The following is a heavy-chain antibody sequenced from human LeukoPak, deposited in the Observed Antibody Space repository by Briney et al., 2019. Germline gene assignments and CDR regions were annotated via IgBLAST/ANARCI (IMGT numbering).Heavy chain of an antibody. D-gene: IGHD6-19*01. CDR3: ARGGWYMTVAWFDP. CDR2: TYYRTKWYS. V-gene: IGHV6-1*01. J-gene: IGHJ5*02. CDR1: GDSVSRTNAA. Sequence: SQTLSLTCAISGDSVSRTNAAWNWIRQSPSRGLEWLGRTYYRTKWYSDSAISVRSRIIINPDTSKNQFSLQLNSVTPEDTAVYYCARGGWYMTVAWFDPWGQGTLVTVSS.